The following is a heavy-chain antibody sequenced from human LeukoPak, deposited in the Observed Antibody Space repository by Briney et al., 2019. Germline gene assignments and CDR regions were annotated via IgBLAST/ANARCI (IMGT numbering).Heavy chain of an antibody. CDR2: IWYDGSNK. D-gene: IGHD3-22*01. CDR3: ARDPYYYDSSGYYYY. CDR1: GFTFSSYG. Sequence: GGSLRLSCAASGFTFSSYGMHWVRQAPGKGLEWVAVIWYDGSNKYYADSVKGRFTISRDNSKNTLYLQMNSLRAEDTAVYYCARDPYYYDSSGYYYYWGQGTLVTVSS. J-gene: IGHJ4*02. V-gene: IGHV3-33*01.